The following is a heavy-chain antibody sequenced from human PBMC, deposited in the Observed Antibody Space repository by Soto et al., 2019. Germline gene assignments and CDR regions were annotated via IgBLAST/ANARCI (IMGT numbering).Heavy chain of an antibody. CDR2: ISHVGGT. D-gene: IGHD3-16*01. V-gene: IGHV4-34*01. CDR1: GGFPRESY. Sequence: SEILSLTCGVYGGFPRESYWAGIRQPPGKGLEWMGEISHVGGTNDNQSLKSRVTVSVDTSQNKFSLRLISVTAADTAMYFCVRIRYQLPSSVLWLGPWGQGTPVTGS. CDR3: VRIRYQLPSSVLWLGP. J-gene: IGHJ5*02.